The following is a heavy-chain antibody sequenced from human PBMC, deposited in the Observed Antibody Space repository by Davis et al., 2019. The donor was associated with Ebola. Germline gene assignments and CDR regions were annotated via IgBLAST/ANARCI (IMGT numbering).Heavy chain of an antibody. Sequence: SGPTLVKPPQTLTLTCTFSGFSLSTSGMCVSWIRQPPGKALEWLARIDWDDDKYYSTSLKSRLTISKDTSKSQVVLTMTNMDPVDTATYYCARIRGIVATIDYYYGMDVWGQGTTVTVSS. CDR1: GFSLSTSGMC. J-gene: IGHJ6*02. CDR3: ARIRGIVATIDYYYGMDV. CDR2: IDWDDDK. D-gene: IGHD5-12*01. V-gene: IGHV2-70*11.